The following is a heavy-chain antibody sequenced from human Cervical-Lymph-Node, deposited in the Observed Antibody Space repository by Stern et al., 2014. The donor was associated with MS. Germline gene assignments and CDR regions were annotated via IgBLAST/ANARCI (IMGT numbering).Heavy chain of an antibody. CDR2: TSYDGSNK. D-gene: IGHD3-10*01. CDR1: GVSFSAYG. J-gene: IGHJ6*02. CDR3: AKDRVGYYYGMDV. Sequence: DQLVESGGGVVQPGRSLRLSCAASGVSFSAYGMHWVCLTPGKGLERVAVTSYDGSNKDYAASVKGRFTISRDNSKNTLYLQMNRLSAEDTAVYYCAKDRVGYYYGMDVWGQGTTVTVSS. V-gene: IGHV3-30*18.